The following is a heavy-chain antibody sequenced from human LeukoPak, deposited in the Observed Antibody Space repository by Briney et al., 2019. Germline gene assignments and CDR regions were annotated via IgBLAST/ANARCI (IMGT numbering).Heavy chain of an antibody. CDR2: IYYSGST. Sequence: SETLSLTCTVSGGSISNYYWNWIRQPPGKGLEWLGYIYYSGSTNYNPSLKSRVTISVDTSKNQFSLKLSSVTAADTAVYYCARTGSRSIAVAGTGDAFDIWGQGTMVTVSS. D-gene: IGHD6-19*01. J-gene: IGHJ3*02. CDR3: ARTGSRSIAVAGTGDAFDI. V-gene: IGHV4-59*12. CDR1: GGSISNYY.